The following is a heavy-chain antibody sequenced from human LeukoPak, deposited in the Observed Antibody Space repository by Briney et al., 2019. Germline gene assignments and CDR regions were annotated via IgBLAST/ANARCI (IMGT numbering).Heavy chain of an antibody. J-gene: IGHJ3*02. CDR1: GFTFSDYY. CDR3: ARTQCPGASCYSDAFDI. Sequence: PRGSLRLSCAASGFTFSDYYMSWIRQAPGKGLEWVSYISSSSSYTNYADSVKGRFTISRDNAKNSLYLQMNSLRAEDTAIYYCARTQCPGASCYSDAFDIWGQATMVPVSS. CDR2: ISSSSSYT. D-gene: IGHD2-15*01. V-gene: IGHV3-11*03.